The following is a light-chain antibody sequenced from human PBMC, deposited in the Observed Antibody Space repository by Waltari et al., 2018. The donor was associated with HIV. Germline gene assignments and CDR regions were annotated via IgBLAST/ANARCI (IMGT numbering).Light chain of an antibody. V-gene: IGKV1-5*03. CDR1: QPINTW. J-gene: IGKJ5*01. CDR3: QQYNSDPS. CDR2: KAS. Sequence: DIQMTQSPSSLAAFVGDRVSITCRASQPINTWLVWYQQKPGSPPKLLVYKASTLQVGVPPRFSGSGWGTDFTLAIDTVQPDDFATYYCQQYNSDPSFGQGTRL.